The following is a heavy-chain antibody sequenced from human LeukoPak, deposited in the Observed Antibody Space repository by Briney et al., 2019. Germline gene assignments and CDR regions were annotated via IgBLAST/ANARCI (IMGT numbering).Heavy chain of an antibody. Sequence: PSETLALTCTVSDHSINTYYWNCIRQPPGKGLVYIGYIYYSVNTNYNTSLKSRVTISVDTSKNQLSLKLRYVTAADTAVYYCARGRGYNYGRLDYWGQGTLVTVSS. CDR3: ARGRGYNYGRLDY. V-gene: IGHV4-59*01. D-gene: IGHD5-18*01. CDR1: DHSINTYY. J-gene: IGHJ4*02. CDR2: IYYSVNT.